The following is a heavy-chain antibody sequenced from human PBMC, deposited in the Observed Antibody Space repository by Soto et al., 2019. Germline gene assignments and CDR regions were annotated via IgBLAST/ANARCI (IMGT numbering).Heavy chain of an antibody. Sequence: ASVKVSCKASGYTFTSYGISWVRQAPGQGLEWMGWISAYNGNTNYAQKLQGRVTMTTDTSTSTAYMELRSLRSDDTAVYYCARLLDFYSGYDKRWFDPWGQGTLVTVSS. V-gene: IGHV1-18*04. CDR2: ISAYNGNT. J-gene: IGHJ5*02. D-gene: IGHD5-12*01. CDR1: GYTFTSYG. CDR3: ARLLDFYSGYDKRWFDP.